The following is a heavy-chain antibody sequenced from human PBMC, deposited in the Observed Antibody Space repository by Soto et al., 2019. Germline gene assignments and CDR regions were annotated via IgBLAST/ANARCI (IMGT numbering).Heavy chain of an antibody. CDR1: GYTFTGYY. D-gene: IGHD3-10*01. V-gene: IGHV1-2*02. CDR2: VDPNSGGT. J-gene: IGHJ4*02. CDR3: ARDNYGRLHY. Sequence: ASVKVSCKSSGYTFTGYYIHCVRQAPGQGLEWMGWVDPNSGGTRDAQNSQGRVTMTRDTSTSTVYMELNWLRSDDTALYYCARDNYGRLHYWGRGTLVTVSS.